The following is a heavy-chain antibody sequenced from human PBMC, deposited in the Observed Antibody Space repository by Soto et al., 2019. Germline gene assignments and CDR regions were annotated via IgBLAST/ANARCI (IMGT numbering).Heavy chain of an antibody. Sequence: EVQLVESGGGLVQPGGSLRLSCAASGFTFSDHYMDWVRQAPGKGLEWVGRSKNKADSYTTEYAASVKGRFTISRDDSKNSLFLQMNSLKTEDTAVYYCTVWGSGNDFGAAWGQGILVTVSS. J-gene: IGHJ4*02. CDR2: SKNKADSYTT. CDR3: TVWGSGNDFGAA. D-gene: IGHD3-10*01. V-gene: IGHV3-72*01. CDR1: GFTFSDHY.